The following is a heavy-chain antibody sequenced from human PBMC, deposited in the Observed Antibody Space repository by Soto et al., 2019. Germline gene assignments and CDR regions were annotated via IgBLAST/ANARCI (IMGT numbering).Heavy chain of an antibody. D-gene: IGHD6-19*01. V-gene: IGHV3-30*03. CDR2: ISYDGSNK. CDR1: GFTFSSYG. CDR3: ARVAVAGRDYGMDV. Sequence: QVQLVESGGGVVQPGRSLRLSCAASGFTFSSYGMHWVRQAPGKGLEWVAVISYDGSNKYYADSVKGRFTISRDNSTNTLYLQMNSLRAEDTAVYYCARVAVAGRDYGMDVWGQGTTVTVSS. J-gene: IGHJ6*02.